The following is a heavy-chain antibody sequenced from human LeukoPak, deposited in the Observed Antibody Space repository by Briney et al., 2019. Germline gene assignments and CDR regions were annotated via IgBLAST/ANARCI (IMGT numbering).Heavy chain of an antibody. Sequence: ASVKVSCKASGYTFTSYDINWVRQATGQGLEWMGWMNPNSGNTGYAQKFQGRVTMTRNTSISTAYMELSSLRSEDTAVYYCARGDVLLWFGESAGGYWGQGTLVTVSS. CDR1: GYTFTSYD. D-gene: IGHD3-10*01. J-gene: IGHJ4*02. V-gene: IGHV1-8*01. CDR2: MNPNSGNT. CDR3: ARGDVLLWFGESAGGY.